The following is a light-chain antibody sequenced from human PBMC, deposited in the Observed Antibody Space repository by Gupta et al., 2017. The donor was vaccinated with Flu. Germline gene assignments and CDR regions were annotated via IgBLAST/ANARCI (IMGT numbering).Light chain of an antibody. J-gene: IGLJ1*01. CDR2: EVS. Sequence: QSALTQPPSVSGSPGQSVTISCTGTSSDIGTYNRVSWYQQPPGTAPKLMIYEVSNRPSGVPDRFSASKSGNPASLTISGLQGEDEADYYCTSYTSSSTYVFGTGTKVTVL. CDR3: TSYTSSSTYV. CDR1: SSDIGTYNR. V-gene: IGLV2-18*02.